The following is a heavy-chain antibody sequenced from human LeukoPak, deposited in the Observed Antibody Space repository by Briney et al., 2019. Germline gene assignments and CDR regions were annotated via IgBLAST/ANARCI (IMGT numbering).Heavy chain of an antibody. CDR2: IYYSGST. CDR1: GGSISSYY. Sequence: SETLSLTCTVSGGSISSYYWSWIRQPPGKGLEWIGYIYYSGSTNYNPSLKSRVTISVDTSKNQFSLKLSSVTAADTAVYYCARRRGGTHNGFDYWGQGTLVTVSS. J-gene: IGHJ4*02. V-gene: IGHV4-59*08. CDR3: ARRRGGTHNGFDY. D-gene: IGHD3-10*01.